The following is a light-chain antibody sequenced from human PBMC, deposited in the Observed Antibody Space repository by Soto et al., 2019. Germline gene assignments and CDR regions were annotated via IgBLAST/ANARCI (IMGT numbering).Light chain of an antibody. CDR2: KAS. J-gene: IGKJ1*01. CDR1: QTISSW. Sequence: DIQMTQSRSTLSGSXXDRVXITCPASQTISSWLAWYQQKPGKAPKXXIYKASTLKSGVPSRFSGSGSGTEFTLTISSLQPDDFATYYCQHYNSYSEAFGQGTKVDIK. CDR3: QHYNSYSEA. V-gene: IGKV1-5*03.